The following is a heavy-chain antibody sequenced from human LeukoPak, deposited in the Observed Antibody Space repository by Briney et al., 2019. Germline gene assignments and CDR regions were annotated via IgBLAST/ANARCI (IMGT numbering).Heavy chain of an antibody. J-gene: IGHJ3*02. V-gene: IGHV6-1*01. D-gene: IGHD1-26*01. CDR3: TRNRLWANDI. CDR1: GDSVSSDSVT. CDR2: SYYRSKWYN. Sequence: SQTLSLSCAISGDSVSSDSVTWNWIRQSPSRGLEWLGRSYYRSKWYNNYAKSVESRISINPDTSKNQFSLQLNSVTPEDTAVYYCTRNRLWANDIWGQGTLVTVSS.